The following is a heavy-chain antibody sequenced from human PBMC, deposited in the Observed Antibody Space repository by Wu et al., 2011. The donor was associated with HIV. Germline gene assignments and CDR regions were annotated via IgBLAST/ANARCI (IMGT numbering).Heavy chain of an antibody. D-gene: IGHD3-16*01. J-gene: IGHJ3*02. CDR1: GGTFSSYA. CDR2: IPIFGTV. CDR3: AEGSXGGDDAFDI. V-gene: IGHV1-69*01. Sequence: EVKKPGSSVKVSCKASGGTFSSYAISWVRQALTRLEWWKIIPIFGTVNYAQMFQGRVTITADESTSTAYMELTSLRSDDTAVYYCAEGSXGGDDAFDIWGQGTMVTVSS.